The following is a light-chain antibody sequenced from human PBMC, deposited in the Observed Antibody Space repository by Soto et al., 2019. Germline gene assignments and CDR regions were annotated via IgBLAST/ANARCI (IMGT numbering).Light chain of an antibody. J-gene: IGKJ1*01. CDR3: QQGNRFPLT. CDR1: QGISNW. CDR2: AAS. Sequence: DIQMTQSPSSVSASVGDRVTISCRASQGISNWLAWYQQKPGKAPKLLIYAASSLQSGVPSRFSGSGSGTDFTLTITSLQPEDFATHHWQQGNRFPLTVGQGTKVEIQ. V-gene: IGKV1D-12*01.